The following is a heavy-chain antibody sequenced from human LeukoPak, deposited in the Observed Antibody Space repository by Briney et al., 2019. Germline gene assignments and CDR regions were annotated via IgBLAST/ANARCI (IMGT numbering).Heavy chain of an antibody. D-gene: IGHD3-3*01. J-gene: IGHJ4*02. CDR3: ASLGGFWSGYSPFDY. Sequence: ASVKVSCKASGYTFTCYYMHWVRQAPGQGLEWMGRINPNSGGTNYAQKFQGRVTMTRDTSISTAYMELSRLRSDDTAVYYCASLGGFWSGYSPFDYWGQGTLVTVSS. V-gene: IGHV1-2*06. CDR2: INPNSGGT. CDR1: GYTFTCYY.